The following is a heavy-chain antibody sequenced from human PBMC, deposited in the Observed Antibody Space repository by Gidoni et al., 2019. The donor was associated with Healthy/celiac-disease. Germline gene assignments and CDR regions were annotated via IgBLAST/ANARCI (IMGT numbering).Heavy chain of an antibody. V-gene: IGHV3-30*18. CDR3: AKDLEDIVVVVAATAGATFDY. CDR2: ISYDGSNK. Sequence: QVQLLESGEGVVQPGRSLRLSCAASGSTFSSYGLLWVRQAPGKGLEWVAVISYDGSNKYYADSVKGRVTISRDNSKNTLYLQMNSLRAEDTAVYYCAKDLEDIVVVVAATAGATFDYWGQGTLVTVSS. J-gene: IGHJ4*02. D-gene: IGHD2-15*01. CDR1: GSTFSSYG.